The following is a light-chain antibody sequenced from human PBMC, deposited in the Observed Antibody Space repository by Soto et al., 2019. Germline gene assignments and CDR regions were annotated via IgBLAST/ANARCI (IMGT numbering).Light chain of an antibody. CDR2: EVS. V-gene: IGLV2-14*01. Sequence: QSALTQPASVSGSPGQSFTISCTGTSSDVGGYNYVSWYQQHPGKAPKLMIYEVSNRPSGVSHRFSGSKSGNTASLTISGLQAEDEADYYCSSYTSSSTPWVFGGGTKVTVL. CDR3: SSYTSSSTPWV. J-gene: IGLJ3*02. CDR1: SSDVGGYNY.